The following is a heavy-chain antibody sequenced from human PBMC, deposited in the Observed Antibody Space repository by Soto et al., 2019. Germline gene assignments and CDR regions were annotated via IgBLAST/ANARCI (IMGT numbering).Heavy chain of an antibody. CDR2: IYYSGST. Sequence: SGTLSLTCTVSGGSISSYYWSWIRQPPGKGLEWIGYIYYSGSTNYNPSLKSRVTISVDTSKNQFSLELSSVTAADTAVYYCATNQLPLHYFDYWGQGTLVTVSS. J-gene: IGHJ4*02. D-gene: IGHD2-2*01. CDR1: GGSISSYY. CDR3: ATNQLPLHYFDY. V-gene: IGHV4-59*01.